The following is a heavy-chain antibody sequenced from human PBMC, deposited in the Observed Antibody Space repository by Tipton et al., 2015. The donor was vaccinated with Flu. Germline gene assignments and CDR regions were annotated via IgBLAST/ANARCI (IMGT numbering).Heavy chain of an antibody. V-gene: IGHV4-59*01. Sequence: TLSLTCTVSGGSISGYYWTWIRQPPGKGLEWIGYIYYSGSTNYNPSLKSRVTISVDTSKNQFFLKLSSVTAADTAVYYCATEYRGGGNRYYFDYWGQGTLVTVSS. CDR1: GGSISGYY. CDR3: ATEYRGGGNRYYFDY. CDR2: IYYSGST. J-gene: IGHJ4*02. D-gene: IGHD4-23*01.